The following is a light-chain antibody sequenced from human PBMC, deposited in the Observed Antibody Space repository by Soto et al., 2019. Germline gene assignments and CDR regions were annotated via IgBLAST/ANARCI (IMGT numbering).Light chain of an antibody. CDR3: QQYNSFSP. CDR1: QSLLHSNGYNY. J-gene: IGKJ5*01. V-gene: IGKV2-28*01. CDR2: LGS. Sequence: DIVMTQSPLSLPVPPGEPASISCRSSQSLLHSNGYNYLDWYLQKPGQSPQLRIYLGSNRASGVPDRFSGSGSGTEFTLTISSLQPDDSASYYCQQYNSFSPFSQGTRLEIK.